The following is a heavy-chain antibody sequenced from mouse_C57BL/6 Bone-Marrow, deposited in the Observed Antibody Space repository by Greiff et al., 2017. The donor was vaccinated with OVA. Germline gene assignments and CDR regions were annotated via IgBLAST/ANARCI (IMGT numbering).Heavy chain of an antibody. Sequence: EVKLEESGGGLVKPGGSLKLSCAASGFTFSSYTMSWVRQTPEKRLEWVATISGGGGNTYYPDSVKGRFTISRDNAKNTLYLQMSSLRSEDTALYYCARHDYYGSIFDYWGQGTTLTVSS. CDR2: ISGGGGNT. CDR1: GFTFSSYT. V-gene: IGHV5-9*01. D-gene: IGHD1-1*01. CDR3: ARHDYYGSIFDY. J-gene: IGHJ2*01.